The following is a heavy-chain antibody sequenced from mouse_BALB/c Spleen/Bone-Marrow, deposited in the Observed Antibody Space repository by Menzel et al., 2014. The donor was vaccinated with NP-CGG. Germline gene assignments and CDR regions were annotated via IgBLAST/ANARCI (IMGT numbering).Heavy chain of an antibody. D-gene: IGHD3-2*01. Sequence: QVQLQQSGAELAKPGDSVKMSCKASGYTFTSYWMHWVKQRPGQGLEWIGYINPSTGYTDHNQRFKDKATLTADKSSSTAYMQLSSLTSEDSAVYHCARRGDSSGYPFAYWGQGTLVTVSA. CDR2: INPSTGYT. V-gene: IGHV1-7*01. J-gene: IGHJ3*01. CDR1: GYTFTSYW. CDR3: ARRGDSSGYPFAY.